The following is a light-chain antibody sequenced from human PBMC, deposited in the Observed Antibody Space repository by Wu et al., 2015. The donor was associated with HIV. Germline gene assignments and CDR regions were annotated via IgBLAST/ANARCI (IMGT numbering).Light chain of an antibody. Sequence: EIVMTQSPATLSVSPGERVALSCRASQSINSNLAWYQQKPGQAPRLLIYDAPTWATGIPARFSGSGSGTEFTLTITSMESEDFANXYCQQYNNWPLTFGGGTKVEI. CDR1: QSINSN. J-gene: IGKJ4*01. CDR3: QQYNNWPLT. CDR2: DAP. V-gene: IGKV3-15*01.